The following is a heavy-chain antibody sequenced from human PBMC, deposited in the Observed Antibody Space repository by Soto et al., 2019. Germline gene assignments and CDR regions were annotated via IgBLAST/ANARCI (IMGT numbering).Heavy chain of an antibody. D-gene: IGHD6-13*01. CDR3: ARVGQQLVYFDY. Sequence: QVQLQESGPGLVKPSQTLSLTCTVSGGSITSGGFYWSWIRQRPGKGLEWIGYTHYRGSTYYNPSLKSRLTISVDTSNNQFSLDLSSVTAADTAVYYCARVGQQLVYFDYWGQGTLVTVSS. J-gene: IGHJ4*02. V-gene: IGHV4-31*03. CDR2: THYRGST. CDR1: GGSITSGGFY.